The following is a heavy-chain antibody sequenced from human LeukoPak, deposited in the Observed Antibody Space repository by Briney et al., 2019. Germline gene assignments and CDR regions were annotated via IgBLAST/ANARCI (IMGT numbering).Heavy chain of an antibody. CDR3: ARGASSSGVAEYFQH. J-gene: IGHJ1*01. CDR1: GFTFSSYS. D-gene: IGHD6-6*01. CDR2: ISSSSSYT. Sequence: GGSLRLSCAASGFTFSSYSMNWVRQAPGKGLEWVSSISSSSSYTYYADSVKGRFTISRDNAKNSPYLQMNSLRAEDTAVYYCARGASSSGVAEYFQHWGQGTLVTVSS. V-gene: IGHV3-21*01.